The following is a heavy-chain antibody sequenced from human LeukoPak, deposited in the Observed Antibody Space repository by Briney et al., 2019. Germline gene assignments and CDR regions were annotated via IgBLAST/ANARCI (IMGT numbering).Heavy chain of an antibody. Sequence: SETLSLTCTVSGGSISSGDYYWSWIRQPPGKGLEWIGYIYYSGSTYYNPSLKSRVTISVDTSKNQFSLKLSSVTAADTAVYYCAAEELVPAAKFDPWGQGTLVTVSS. D-gene: IGHD2-2*01. J-gene: IGHJ5*02. CDR2: IYYSGST. CDR3: AAEELVPAAKFDP. CDR1: GGSISSGDYY. V-gene: IGHV4-30-4*08.